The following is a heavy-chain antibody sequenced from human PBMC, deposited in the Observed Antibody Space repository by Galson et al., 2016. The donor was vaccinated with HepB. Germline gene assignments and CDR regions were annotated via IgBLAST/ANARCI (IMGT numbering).Heavy chain of an antibody. D-gene: IGHD6-13*01. V-gene: IGHV3-23*01. Sequence: SLRLSCAASRFSLSSYAMSWVRQAPGKGLEWVSTISGNGVGTYYADSVKGRFTISRDNSRNTLYVQMNSLRAEDTALYFCARYSDSWAPFDYWGQGSLVTVSS. J-gene: IGHJ4*02. CDR3: ARYSDSWAPFDY. CDR1: RFSLSSYA. CDR2: ISGNGVGT.